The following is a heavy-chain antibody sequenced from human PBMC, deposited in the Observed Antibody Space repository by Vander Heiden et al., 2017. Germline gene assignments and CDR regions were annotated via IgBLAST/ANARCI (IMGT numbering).Heavy chain of an antibody. CDR1: GFSLSSGVMG. J-gene: IGHJ4*02. V-gene: IGHV2-5*01. CDR3: ARKLDYGDYFDY. D-gene: IGHD4-17*01. CDR2: IYWNDDK. Sequence: QITLKESGPTLVHPTQTLTLTCTFSGFSLSSGVMGVGWIRQPPGKALEWLALIYWNDDKRYSPSLKSRLTITKDTSRNQVVLKMTNMDPVDTATYYCARKLDYGDYFDYWGQGTLVTVSS.